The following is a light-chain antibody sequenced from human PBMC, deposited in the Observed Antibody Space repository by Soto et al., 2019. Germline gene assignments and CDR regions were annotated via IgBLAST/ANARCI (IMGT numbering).Light chain of an antibody. Sequence: AIRMNLSPSSLSASKGDRVTITCRASQGISSYLAWYQQKPGKAPKLLIYAASTLQSGVPSRFSGSGSGTDFTLTISCLQSEDFAPYYCQHYYSYPLTFGGGTKV. CDR3: QHYYSYPLT. V-gene: IGKV1-8*01. CDR1: QGISSY. J-gene: IGKJ4*01. CDR2: AAS.